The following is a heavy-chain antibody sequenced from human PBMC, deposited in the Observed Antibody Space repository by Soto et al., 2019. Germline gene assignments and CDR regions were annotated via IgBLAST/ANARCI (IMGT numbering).Heavy chain of an antibody. CDR1: GFTFSNYA. V-gene: IGHV3-23*01. CDR3: AREAPDLDP. Sequence: PGGSLRLSCAVSGFTFSNYAMSWVRQAPGKGLEWVSVISGSGGSTYYADSVKGRFTISRDNSKNTLFLQVNSLRVEDTALYYCAREAPDLDPWGQGTLVTVSS. J-gene: IGHJ5*02. CDR2: ISGSGGST.